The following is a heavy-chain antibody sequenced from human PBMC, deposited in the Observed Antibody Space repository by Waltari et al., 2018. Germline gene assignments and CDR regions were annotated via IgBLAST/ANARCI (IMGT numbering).Heavy chain of an antibody. CDR2: IIHTFGTA. CDR3: ARLGSYGALLFDY. CDR1: GGTCSSYA. J-gene: IGHJ4*02. Sequence: QVQLVQSGAEGKKPGPAVKVSCKASGGTCSSYAISWLRLAPGHGRAWMGGIIHTFGTANYAQKFQGRVTITADESTSTAYMELSSLRSEDTAVYYCARLGSYGALLFDYWGQGTLVTVSS. D-gene: IGHD5-18*01. V-gene: IGHV1-69*12.